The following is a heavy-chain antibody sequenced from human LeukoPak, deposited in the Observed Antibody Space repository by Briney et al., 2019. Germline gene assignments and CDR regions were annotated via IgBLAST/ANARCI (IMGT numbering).Heavy chain of an antibody. CDR3: ARDRGELHLDY. D-gene: IGHD1-26*01. V-gene: IGHV1-18*04. CDR2: ISAYNGNT. J-gene: IGHJ4*02. Sequence: GASVKVSCKASGYTFTSYYMHWVRQAPGQGLEWMGWISAYNGNTNYAQKLQGRVTMTTDTSTSTAYMELRSLRSDDTAVYYCARDRGELHLDYWGQGTLVTVSS. CDR1: GYTFTSYY.